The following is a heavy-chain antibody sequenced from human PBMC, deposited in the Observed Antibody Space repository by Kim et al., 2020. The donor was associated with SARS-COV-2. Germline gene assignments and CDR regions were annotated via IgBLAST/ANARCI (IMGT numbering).Heavy chain of an antibody. Sequence: GESLKISCKGSGYSFTSYWIGWVRQMPGKGLEWMGIIYPGDSDTRYSPSFQGQVTISADKSISTAYLQWSSPKASDTAMYYCASIKSWGSGSYLSPVDYWGQGTLVTVSS. D-gene: IGHD3-10*01. CDR2: IYPGDSDT. CDR3: ASIKSWGSGSYLSPVDY. J-gene: IGHJ4*02. CDR1: GYSFTSYW. V-gene: IGHV5-51*01.